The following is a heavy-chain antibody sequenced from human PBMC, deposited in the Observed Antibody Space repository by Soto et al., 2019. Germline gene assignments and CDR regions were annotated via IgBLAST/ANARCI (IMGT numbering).Heavy chain of an antibody. V-gene: IGHV3-23*01. J-gene: IGHJ3*02. Sequence: PGGSLRLSCAASGFMFSDYAMTWARQAPGKELEWVSGLLRPGRSTYYADSVKGRFTISGDTSANTVYLQMDSLRAEDTAVYYCAKYRMNHNSVWDPFDIWGQGTMVTVSS. D-gene: IGHD1-26*01. CDR1: GFMFSDYA. CDR2: LLRPGRST. CDR3: AKYRMNHNSVWDPFDI.